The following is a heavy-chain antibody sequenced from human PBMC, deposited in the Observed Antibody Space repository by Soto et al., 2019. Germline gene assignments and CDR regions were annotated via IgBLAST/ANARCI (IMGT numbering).Heavy chain of an antibody. D-gene: IGHD3-10*01. CDR3: ARGCGDDYGSSMNSCMEV. CDR2: INSDGSST. J-gene: IGHJ6*02. CDR1: GFTFSSYW. V-gene: IGHV3-74*01. Sequence: GGSLRLCCAASGFTFSSYWMHWVRQAPGKGLVWVSRINSDGSSTSYADSVKGRFTISRDNAKNTLYLQMNSLRAEDTAVYYCARGCGDDYGSSMNSCMEVCGQGPKATV.